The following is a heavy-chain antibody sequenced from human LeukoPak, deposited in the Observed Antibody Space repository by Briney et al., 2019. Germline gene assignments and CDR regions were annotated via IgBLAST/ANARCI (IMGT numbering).Heavy chain of an antibody. J-gene: IGHJ4*02. CDR3: AYLAGSGFDY. V-gene: IGHV1-69*04. Sequence: PVKVSCKASGGTFSSYAISWVRQAPGQGLEWMGRIIPILGIANYAQKLQGRVTITADKSTSTAYMELSSLRSEDTAVYYCAYLAGSGFDYWGQGTLVTVSS. CDR1: GGTFSSYA. CDR2: IIPILGIA.